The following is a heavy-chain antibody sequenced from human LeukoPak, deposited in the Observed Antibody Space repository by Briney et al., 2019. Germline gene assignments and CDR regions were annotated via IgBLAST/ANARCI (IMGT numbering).Heavy chain of an antibody. CDR3: AKSGLNRFDY. V-gene: IGHV3-30*02. J-gene: IGHJ4*02. CDR2: TRYDGSNK. Sequence: GGSLRLSCAASGFTFSSYGMYWVRQAPGKGLEWVAFTRYDGSNKYYADSVKGRFTISRDNSKNTLYLKMNSLRAEDTAVYYCAKSGLNRFDYWGQGTLVTVSS. CDR1: GFTFSSYG. D-gene: IGHD2-15*01.